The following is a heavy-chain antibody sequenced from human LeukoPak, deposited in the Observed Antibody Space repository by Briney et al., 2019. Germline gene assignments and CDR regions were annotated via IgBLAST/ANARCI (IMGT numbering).Heavy chain of an antibody. CDR2: ISSSSSYI. V-gene: IGHV3-21*01. Sequence: GSLRLSCAASGFTFSSYSMNWVRQAPGKGLGWVSSISSSSSYIYYADSVKGRFTISRDNAKNSLYLQMNSLRAEDTAVYYCASDRGIVGTTGYYYMDVWGKGNTVTVSS. J-gene: IGHJ6*03. CDR1: GFTFSSYS. D-gene: IGHD1-26*01. CDR3: ASDRGIVGTTGYYYMDV.